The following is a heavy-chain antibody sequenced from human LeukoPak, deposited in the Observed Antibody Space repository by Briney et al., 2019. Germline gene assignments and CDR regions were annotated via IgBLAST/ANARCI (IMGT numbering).Heavy chain of an antibody. Sequence: PGGSLRLSCAASGFTFSSCAMSWVRQAPGKGLEWVSAISGSGGSTYYADSVKGRFTISRDNSKNTLYLQMNSLRGEDTAVYYCAKGGSSGWFDFFDYWGQGTPVTVSS. CDR3: AKGGSSGWFDFFDY. CDR1: GFTFSSCA. CDR2: ISGSGGST. D-gene: IGHD6-19*01. J-gene: IGHJ4*02. V-gene: IGHV3-23*01.